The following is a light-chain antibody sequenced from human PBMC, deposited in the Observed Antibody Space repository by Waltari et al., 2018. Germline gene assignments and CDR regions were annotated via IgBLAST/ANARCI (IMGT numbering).Light chain of an antibody. J-gene: IGLJ1*01. Sequence: QSVLTPPPSASGTPGQRVTISCSGSSSNIGGNYVFWFHQLPGTAPKVLIYKDSQRPSGVPDRFSGSKSGTSASLAISGLRSEDEADYYCATWDDSLSGYVFGSGTKVTVL. CDR1: SSNIGGNY. CDR3: ATWDDSLSGYV. V-gene: IGLV1-47*01. CDR2: KDS.